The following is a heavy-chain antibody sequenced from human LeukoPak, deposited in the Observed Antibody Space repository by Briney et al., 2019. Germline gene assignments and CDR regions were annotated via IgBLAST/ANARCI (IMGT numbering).Heavy chain of an antibody. V-gene: IGHV3-74*01. CDR1: GFSFTTYW. CDR3: ARDAVATANAV. CDR2: INSDGSIT. D-gene: IGHD5-18*01. Sequence: GGSLRLSCAASGFSFTTYWMHWVRQAPGKGLVWVSHINSDGSITSYADSVKGRFTISRDNAKNTLYLQMNSLTAKDTAVYYCARDAVATANAVWGQGTTVTVSS. J-gene: IGHJ6*02.